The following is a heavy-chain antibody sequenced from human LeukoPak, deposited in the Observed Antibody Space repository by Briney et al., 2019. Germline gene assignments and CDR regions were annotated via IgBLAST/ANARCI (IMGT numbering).Heavy chain of an antibody. V-gene: IGHV3-30*18. J-gene: IGHJ4*02. Sequence: GGSLRLSCVGSGFTFDNYGMTWVRQAPGKGLEWVATITYDGSSEYYADSVKDRFTVSRDNSKNTLYLQMSSLKTEDTAVYYCAKRGDGGHKSLEYWGQGTLVIVSS. CDR2: ITYDGSSE. CDR3: AKRGDGGHKSLEY. D-gene: IGHD3-16*01. CDR1: GFTFDNYG.